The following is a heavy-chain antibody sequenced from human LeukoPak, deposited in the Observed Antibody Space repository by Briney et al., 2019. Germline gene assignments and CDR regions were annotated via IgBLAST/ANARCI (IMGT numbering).Heavy chain of an antibody. CDR2: TYYRSKWYN. V-gene: IGHV6-1*01. J-gene: IGHJ6*03. Sequence: SQTLSLTCAISGDSVSSNSAAWNWIRQSPSRGLEWLGRTYYRSKWYNDYAVSVKSRITINPDTSKNQFSLQLNSVTPEDTAVYYCARDAGITGTTSRGDYYYYYYMDVWGKGTTVTVSS. CDR3: ARDAGITGTTSRGDYYYYYYMDV. D-gene: IGHD1-7*01. CDR1: GDSVSSNSAA.